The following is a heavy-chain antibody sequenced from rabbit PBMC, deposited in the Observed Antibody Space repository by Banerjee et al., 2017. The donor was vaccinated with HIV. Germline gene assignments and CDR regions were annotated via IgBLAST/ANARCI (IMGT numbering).Heavy chain of an antibody. CDR2: INTSSGNI. J-gene: IGHJ4*01. Sequence: QEQLVESGGGLVQPEASLTLTCTASGFTLSSYWMCWVRQAPGKGLEWIACINTSSGNIVYATWAKGRFTISKTSSTTVTLQVTRLTAADTATYFCARFDVYVAYDLWGPGTLVTVS. CDR3: ARFDVYVAYDL. V-gene: IGHV1S45*01. D-gene: IGHD6-1*01. CDR1: GFTLSSYW.